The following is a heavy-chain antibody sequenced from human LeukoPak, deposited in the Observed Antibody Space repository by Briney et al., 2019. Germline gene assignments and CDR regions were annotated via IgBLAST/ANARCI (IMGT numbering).Heavy chain of an antibody. V-gene: IGHV4-38-2*02. CDR1: GYSISSGYY. CDR3: ARIAVAGTTGDY. J-gene: IGHJ4*02. D-gene: IGHD6-19*01. Sequence: PSETLSLTCTVSGYSISSGYYWGWIRQPPGKGLEWIGSIYHSGSTYYNPSLKSRVTISVDTPKNQFSLKLSSVTAADTAVYYCARIAVAGTTGDYWGQGTLVTVSS. CDR2: IYHSGST.